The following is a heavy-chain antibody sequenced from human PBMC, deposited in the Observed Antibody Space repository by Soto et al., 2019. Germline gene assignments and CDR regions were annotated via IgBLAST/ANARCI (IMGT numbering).Heavy chain of an antibody. CDR1: GGSINSGGYC. CDR2: ISYGGST. D-gene: IGHD5-18*01. CDR3: SRGILV. Sequence: QVQLQESGPGLVKPSQTLSLTCTVSGGSINSGGYCWSWIRQHPGKGLDWIGCISYGGSTSYTPSLKSRVTISADTSKNQFSLKLTSVTAADTAVYYCSRGILVWGQGALITVSS. V-gene: IGHV4-31*03. J-gene: IGHJ4*02.